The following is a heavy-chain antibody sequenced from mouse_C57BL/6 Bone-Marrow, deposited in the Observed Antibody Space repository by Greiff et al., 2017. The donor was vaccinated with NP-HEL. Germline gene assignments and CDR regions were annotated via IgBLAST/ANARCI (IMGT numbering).Heavy chain of an antibody. D-gene: IGHD2-2*01. Sequence: EVHLVESGGGLVKPGASLKLSCAASGFTFSDYGMHWVRQAPEQGLEWVAYISSGSSTIYYADTVKGRFTMSRDKANNTLFLQMTSLRSEDTGMNYWASMVPWLAYGGQGTLVTVSA. CDR3: ASMVPWLAY. J-gene: IGHJ3*01. CDR2: ISSGSSTI. V-gene: IGHV5-17*01. CDR1: GFTFSDYG.